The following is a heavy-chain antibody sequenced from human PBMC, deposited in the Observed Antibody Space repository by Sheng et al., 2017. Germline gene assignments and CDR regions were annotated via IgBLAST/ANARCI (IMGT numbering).Heavy chain of an antibody. D-gene: IGHD6-6*01. CDR2: ISGSGGST. CDR1: GFTFSSYA. V-gene: IGHV3-23*04. J-gene: IGHJ4*02. Sequence: EVQLVESGGGLVQPGGSLRLSCAASGFTFSSYAMSWVRQAPGKGLEWVSAISGSGGSTYYADSVKGRFTISRDNSKNTLYLQMNSLRAEDTAVYYCAAGAEYSSSSKPPGNYWGQGTLVTVSS. CDR3: AAGAEYSSSSKPPGNY.